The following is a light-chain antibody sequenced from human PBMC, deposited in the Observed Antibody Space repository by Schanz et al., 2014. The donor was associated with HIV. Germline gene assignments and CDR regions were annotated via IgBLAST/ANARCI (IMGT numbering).Light chain of an antibody. Sequence: QSALTQPPSASGSPGQSITISCTGTSSDVGGYNLVPWYQHPPDKAPKLIIYEGTKRPSGVPDRFSGSKSGNTASLTVSGLQAEDDADYYCSSHAGSSPYWVFGGGTKLTVL. CDR1: SSDVGGYNL. CDR3: SSHAGSSPYWV. J-gene: IGLJ3*02. CDR2: EGT. V-gene: IGLV2-8*01.